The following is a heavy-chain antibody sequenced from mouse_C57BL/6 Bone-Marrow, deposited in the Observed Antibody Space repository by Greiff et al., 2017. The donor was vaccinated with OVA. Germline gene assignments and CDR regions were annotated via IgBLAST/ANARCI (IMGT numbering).Heavy chain of an antibody. V-gene: IGHV5-4*01. CDR1: GFTFSSYA. J-gene: IGHJ3*01. Sequence: EVQLVESGGGLVKPGGSLKLSCAASGFTFSSYAMSWVRQTPEKRLEWVATISDGGSYTYYPDNVKGLFTIARDNAKTNQYLQMSHLKSEDTAMYYGARGGFAYWGQGTLVTVSA. CDR3: ARGGFAY. CDR2: ISDGGSYT.